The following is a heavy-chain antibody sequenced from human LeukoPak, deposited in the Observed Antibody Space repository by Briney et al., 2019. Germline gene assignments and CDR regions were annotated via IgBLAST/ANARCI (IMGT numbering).Heavy chain of an antibody. CDR2: IYFSGST. Sequence: ETLSLTCTVSGGSISSYYWSWIRQPPGKGLEWIGYIYFSGSTNYDPSLKSRVTMSVDTSKNQFSLKLNSVTAADTAVYYCARHYYDSAYGFDPWGQGTLVTVSS. CDR3: ARHYYDSAYGFDP. CDR1: GGSISSYY. D-gene: IGHD3-22*01. J-gene: IGHJ5*02. V-gene: IGHV4-59*08.